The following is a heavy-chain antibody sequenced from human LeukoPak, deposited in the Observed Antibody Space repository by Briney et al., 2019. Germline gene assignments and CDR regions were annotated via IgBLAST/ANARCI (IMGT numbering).Heavy chain of an antibody. CDR3: TKDHTLYCSSTSCYAPSFDY. CDR2: ISGSGGST. Sequence: PGGSLRLSCAASGFTFSSYAMSWVRQAPGKGLEWVSGISGSGGSTYYADSVKGRFTISRDNAKNTLYLKMNSLRDEDTAVYYCTKDHTLYCSSTSCYAPSFDYWGQGTLVTVSS. CDR1: GFTFSSYA. J-gene: IGHJ4*02. V-gene: IGHV3-23*01. D-gene: IGHD2-2*01.